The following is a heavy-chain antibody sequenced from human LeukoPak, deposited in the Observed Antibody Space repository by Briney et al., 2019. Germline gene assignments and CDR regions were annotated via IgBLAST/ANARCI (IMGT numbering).Heavy chain of an antibody. CDR3: AARSIHDAFDI. J-gene: IGHJ3*02. CDR1: GFTVSSNY. CDR2: IYSGGST. Sequence: GGSLRLSCAASGFTVSSNYMSWVRQAPGKGLEWVSVIYSGGSTYYADSVKGRFTISRDNSKNTLYLQMNSLRAEDTAVYYCAARSIHDAFDIWGQGTMVTVSS. D-gene: IGHD3-3*02. V-gene: IGHV3-53*01.